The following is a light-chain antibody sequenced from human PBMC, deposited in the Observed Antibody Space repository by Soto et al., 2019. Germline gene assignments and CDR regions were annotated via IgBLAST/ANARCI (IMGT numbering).Light chain of an antibody. Sequence: QSALTQPASVSGSPGQSITISCTGTSRDIGNYNYVSWYQHHPGKAPKLMIYEVTSRPSGVSDRFSGSKSGMTASLTISGLQPEDEADYFSASYRSANTLVVFGTGTKVTVL. V-gene: IGLV2-14*01. J-gene: IGLJ1*01. CDR1: SRDIGNYNY. CDR3: ASYRSANTLVV. CDR2: EVT.